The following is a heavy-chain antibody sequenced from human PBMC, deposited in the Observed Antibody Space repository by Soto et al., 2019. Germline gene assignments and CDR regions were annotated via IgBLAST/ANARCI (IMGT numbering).Heavy chain of an antibody. Sequence: GGSLRLSCAASGFTFSSYWMSWVRQAPGKGLEWVANIKQDGSEKYYVDSVEGRFTISRDNAKNSLYLQMNSLRAEDTAVYYCARDLPPGIAVAGSYFDYWGQGTLVTVSS. D-gene: IGHD6-19*01. J-gene: IGHJ4*02. CDR3: ARDLPPGIAVAGSYFDY. CDR2: IKQDGSEK. V-gene: IGHV3-7*05. CDR1: GFTFSSYW.